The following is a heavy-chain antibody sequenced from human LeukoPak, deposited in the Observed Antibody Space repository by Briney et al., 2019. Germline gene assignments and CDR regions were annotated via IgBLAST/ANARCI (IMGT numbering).Heavy chain of an antibody. CDR3: ASLMTTVTTGDY. Sequence: SETLSLTCTVSGGSISSYYWSWIRQPPGKGLEWIGYIYYSGSTNCNPSLKSRVTMSVDTSKNQFSLNLSSVTAADTAVYYCASLMTTVTTGDYWGQGTLVTVSS. D-gene: IGHD4-17*01. J-gene: IGHJ4*02. CDR2: IYYSGST. V-gene: IGHV4-59*01. CDR1: GGSISSYY.